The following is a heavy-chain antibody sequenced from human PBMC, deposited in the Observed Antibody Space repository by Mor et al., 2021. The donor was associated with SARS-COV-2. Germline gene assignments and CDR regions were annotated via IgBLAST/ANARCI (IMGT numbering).Heavy chain of an antibody. CDR3: ASSGSYEDYYYYGMDV. Sequence: GRFTISRDNTKNTLYLQMKSLRAEDTAVYYCASSGSYEDYYYYGMDVLGQGTTVTVSS. D-gene: IGHD1-26*01. V-gene: IGHV3-30*01. J-gene: IGHJ6*02.